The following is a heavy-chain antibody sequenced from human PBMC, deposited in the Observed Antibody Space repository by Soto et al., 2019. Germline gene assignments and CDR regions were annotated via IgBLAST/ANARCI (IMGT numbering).Heavy chain of an antibody. Sequence: PSETLSLTCAVYGGSFSGYYWSWIRQPPGKGLEWIGEINHSGSTNYNPSLKSRVTISVDTSKNQFSLKLSSVTAADTAVYYCARVWTTVSTYCLDYWGQGTLVTVSS. CDR2: INHSGST. CDR1: GGSFSGYY. J-gene: IGHJ4*02. V-gene: IGHV4-34*01. D-gene: IGHD4-17*01. CDR3: ARVWTTVSTYCLDY.